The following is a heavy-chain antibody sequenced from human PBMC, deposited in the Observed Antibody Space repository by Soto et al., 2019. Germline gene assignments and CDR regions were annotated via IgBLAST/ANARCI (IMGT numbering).Heavy chain of an antibody. Sequence: GGSLRVSCAAAGFTFIGYAMSWVRQAPGKGLEWVSAISGSGGSTYYADSVKGRFTISRDNSKNTLYLQMNSLRAEDTAVYYCAKLVGTTGSNFDYWGQGTLVTVSS. V-gene: IGHV3-23*01. J-gene: IGHJ4*02. D-gene: IGHD1-7*01. CDR2: ISGSGGST. CDR1: GFTFIGYA. CDR3: AKLVGTTGSNFDY.